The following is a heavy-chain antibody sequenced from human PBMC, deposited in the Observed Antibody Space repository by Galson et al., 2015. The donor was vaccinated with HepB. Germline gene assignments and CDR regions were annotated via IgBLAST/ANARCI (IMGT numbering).Heavy chain of an antibody. D-gene: IGHD2-2*01. V-gene: IGHV2-70*11. Sequence: ALVKPTQTLTLTCTFSGFSLTTRGLCVSWIRQPPGKALEWLARIDWDDDKYYSTSLKTRLTISRDTSENQVVLSVTNMDPADTATYYCARSRGYCSSTSCYSGPFDIWGQGTMVTVSS. CDR1: GFSLTTRGLC. J-gene: IGHJ3*02. CDR3: ARSRGYCSSTSCYSGPFDI. CDR2: IDWDDDK.